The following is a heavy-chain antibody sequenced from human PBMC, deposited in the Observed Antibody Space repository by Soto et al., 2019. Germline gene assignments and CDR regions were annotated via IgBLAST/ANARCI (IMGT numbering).Heavy chain of an antibody. CDR1: GFTFSSYA. D-gene: IGHD6-19*01. Sequence: GGSLRLSCAASGFTFSSYAMSWVRQAPGKGLEWVSAISGSGGSTYYADSVKGRFTISRDNSKNTLYLQMNSLRAEDTAVYYCAEARDSSGWPFAWGQGTLVTVSS. CDR3: AEARDSSGWPFA. V-gene: IGHV3-23*01. J-gene: IGHJ5*02. CDR2: ISGSGGST.